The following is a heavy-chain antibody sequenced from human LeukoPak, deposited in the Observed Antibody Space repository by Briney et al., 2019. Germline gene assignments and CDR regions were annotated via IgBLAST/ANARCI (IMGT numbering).Heavy chain of an antibody. J-gene: IGHJ4*02. CDR1: GFTFSDYY. Sequence: GGSLRLSCAASGFTFSDYYMSWIRQAPGRGLEWVSYISSRGSTKDYSDSVKGRFTISRDNAKNSLYLQMNSLRAEDTAVYYCASLLGIYSPLDYWGQGTLVTVSS. D-gene: IGHD7-27*01. CDR3: ASLLGIYSPLDY. CDR2: ISSRGSTK. V-gene: IGHV3-11*01.